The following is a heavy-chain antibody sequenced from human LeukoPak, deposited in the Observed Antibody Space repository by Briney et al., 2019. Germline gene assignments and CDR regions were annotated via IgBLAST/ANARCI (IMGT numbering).Heavy chain of an antibody. V-gene: IGHV3-21*04. J-gene: IGHJ4*02. CDR1: GFTFSSYS. CDR3: ARAIRYSSSWYEFDY. Sequence: PGGSLRLSCAASGFTFSSYSMNWVRQAPGKGLEWVSSISSSSSYIYYADSVKGRFTISRDNSKNTLYLQMNSLRAEDTAVYYCARAIRYSSSWYEFDYWGQGTLVTVSS. CDR2: ISSSSSYI. D-gene: IGHD6-13*01.